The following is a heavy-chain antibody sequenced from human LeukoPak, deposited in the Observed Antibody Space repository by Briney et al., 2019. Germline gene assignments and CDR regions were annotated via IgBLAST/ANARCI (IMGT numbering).Heavy chain of an antibody. CDR3: ATDPSGWYVFDY. CDR1: GFTFTTYF. D-gene: IGHD6-19*01. Sequence: ASVRVSCKASGFTFTTYFMHWVRQAPGKGLEWMGGFDPEDGETIYAQRFRGRVTMTEDTSTDTAYMELSSLRSEDTAVYYCATDPSGWYVFDYWGQGTLVTVSS. V-gene: IGHV1-24*01. CDR2: FDPEDGET. J-gene: IGHJ4*02.